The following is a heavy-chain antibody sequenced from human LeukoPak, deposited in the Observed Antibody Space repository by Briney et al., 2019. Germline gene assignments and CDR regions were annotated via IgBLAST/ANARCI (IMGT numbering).Heavy chain of an antibody. CDR3: ARELVGSPFDY. CDR2: IYHSGST. J-gene: IGHJ4*02. CDR1: GYSISSGYY. Sequence: SETLSLTCTVSGYSISSGYYWGWIRQPPGKGPEWIGSIYHSGSTYYNPSLKSRVTISVDRSKNQFSLKLSSVTAADTAVYYCARELVGSPFDYWGQGTLVTVSS. D-gene: IGHD2-8*02. V-gene: IGHV4-38-2*02.